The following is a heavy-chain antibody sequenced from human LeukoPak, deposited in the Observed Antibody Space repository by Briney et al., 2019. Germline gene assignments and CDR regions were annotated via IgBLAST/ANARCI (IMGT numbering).Heavy chain of an antibody. Sequence: GESLKTSCKGSGYSFTSYWIGWVRQMPGKGLEWMGIIYPGDSDTRYSPSFQGQVTISAYKSISTAYLQWSSLKASDTAMYYCARLVRIAAAVTVDERGWFDPWGQGTLV. CDR1: GYSFTSYW. J-gene: IGHJ5*02. CDR3: ARLVRIAAAVTVDERGWFDP. V-gene: IGHV5-51*01. D-gene: IGHD6-13*01. CDR2: IYPGDSDT.